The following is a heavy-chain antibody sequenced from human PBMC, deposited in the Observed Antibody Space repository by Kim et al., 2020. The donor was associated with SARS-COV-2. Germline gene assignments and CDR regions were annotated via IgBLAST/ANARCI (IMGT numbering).Heavy chain of an antibody. J-gene: IGHJ6*02. D-gene: IGHD3-10*01. V-gene: IGHV1-24*01. CDR3: TTDNGSGRGTYYYYYGMDV. CDR1: GYTLTELS. Sequence: ASVKVSCKVSGYTLTELSMHWVRQAPGKGLEWMGGFGPEGGETIYAQKFQGRVTMTEDTSTDTAYMELSSLRSEDTAVYYCTTDNGSGRGTYYYYYGMDVWGQGTTVTVSS. CDR2: FGPEGGET.